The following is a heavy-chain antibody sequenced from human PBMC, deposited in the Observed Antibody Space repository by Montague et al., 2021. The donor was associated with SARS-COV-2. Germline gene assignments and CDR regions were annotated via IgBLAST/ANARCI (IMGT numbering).Heavy chain of an antibody. J-gene: IGHJ6*02. CDR1: GGSISSSNYY. CDR3: ARDDIVLQGVTKGMDV. V-gene: IGHV4-39*07. CDR2: MYYSGST. Sequence: SETLSLTCTVSGGSISSSNYYWGWIRQPPGKGLEWIGNMYYSGSTYYNPPLKSRVTISIDTFKNQFSLKLSSVTAADTAVYYCARDDIVLQGVTKGMDVWGQGTTVTVSS. D-gene: IGHD3-10*01.